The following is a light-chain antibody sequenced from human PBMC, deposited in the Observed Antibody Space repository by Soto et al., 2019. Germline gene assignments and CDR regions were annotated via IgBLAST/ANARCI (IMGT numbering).Light chain of an antibody. Sequence: QSVLTQPPSVSGAPGQRLTISCAGTSSNIGAGFDVHWYQQLPGTAPKLLIYANDDRPSGVPDRFSGSTSGTSASLAITGLQAEDAADYYCQSYDNSLTASVFGGGTKLTVL. CDR1: SSNIGAGFD. V-gene: IGLV1-40*01. CDR3: QSYDNSLTASV. J-gene: IGLJ3*02. CDR2: AND.